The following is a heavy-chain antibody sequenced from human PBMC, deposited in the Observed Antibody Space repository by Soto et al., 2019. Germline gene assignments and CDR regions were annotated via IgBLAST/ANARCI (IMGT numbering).Heavy chain of an antibody. D-gene: IGHD1-26*01. CDR2: FYGDGSS. V-gene: IGHV3-53*01. CDR3: EGWEESHALDV. CDR1: EFIVSSNQ. J-gene: IGHJ6*02. Sequence: EVQLVQSGGGLIQPGGSLRLSCAASEFIVSSNQMNWVRQAPGKGLEWVSAFYGDGSSHHADSVKGRFTISRDNSKNTLYLQMNSLRVEDTAVYYCEGWEESHALDVWGQGTTVTVSS.